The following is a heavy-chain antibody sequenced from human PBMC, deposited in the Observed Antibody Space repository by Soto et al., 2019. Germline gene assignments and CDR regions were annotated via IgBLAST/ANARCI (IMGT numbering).Heavy chain of an antibody. V-gene: IGHV4-31*03. CDR2: IYVTGAV. J-gene: IGHJ5*02. CDR1: GAALNSGNYY. CDR3: ARLRIATNNYKWFDP. Sequence: ASETRSLTCSVSGAALNSGNYYWSWIRQVPGKGLVWIGHIYVTGAVDYNPSLRDRITISQDTSERQFSLNLRLVTAADTAVYYCARLRIATNNYKWFDPWGQGTLITVSS. D-gene: IGHD2-21*01.